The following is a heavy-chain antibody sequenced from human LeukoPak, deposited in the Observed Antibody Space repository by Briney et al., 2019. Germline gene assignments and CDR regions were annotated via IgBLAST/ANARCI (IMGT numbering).Heavy chain of an antibody. CDR2: ISSSSSYI. V-gene: IGHV3-21*01. J-gene: IGHJ4*02. CDR1: GFTFSSYS. Sequence: GGSLRLSCAASGFTFSSYSMKWVRQAPGKGLEWVSSISSSSSYIYYADSVKGRFSISRDNAKNSLYLQMNSLRAEDTAVYYCARDKEVGYDSSGYPYYFDYWGQGTLVTVSS. D-gene: IGHD3-22*01. CDR3: ARDKEVGYDSSGYPYYFDY.